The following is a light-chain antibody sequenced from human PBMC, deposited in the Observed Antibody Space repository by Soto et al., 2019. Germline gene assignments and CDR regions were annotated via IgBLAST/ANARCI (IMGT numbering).Light chain of an antibody. CDR3: QQYGGSSGNT. Sequence: ERVLTQSPGTLALSPGETATLSFSASQSVISDYLAWYQQKPGQPPRLLIHGASSRATGVPERFSGSGSGTDFPLTISSLEPEDFAVYYCQQYGGSSGNTFGQGTRLEIK. J-gene: IGKJ5*01. V-gene: IGKV3-20*01. CDR2: GAS. CDR1: QSVISDY.